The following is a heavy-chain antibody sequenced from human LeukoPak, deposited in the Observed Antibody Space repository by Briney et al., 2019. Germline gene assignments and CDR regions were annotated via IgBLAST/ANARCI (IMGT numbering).Heavy chain of an antibody. CDR1: GFTFSSYA. CDR2: IYSGGST. Sequence: GGSLRLSCAASGFTFSSYAMSWVRQAPGKGLEWVSVIYSGGSTYYADSVKGRFTISRDNSKNTLYLQMNSLRAEDTAVYYCARPKGGDSSGYYYNYWGQGTLVTVSS. CDR3: ARPKGGDSSGYYYNY. J-gene: IGHJ4*02. D-gene: IGHD3-22*01. V-gene: IGHV3-66*04.